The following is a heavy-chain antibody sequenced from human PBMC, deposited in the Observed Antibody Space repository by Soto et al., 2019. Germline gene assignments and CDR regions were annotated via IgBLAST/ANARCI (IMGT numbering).Heavy chain of an antibody. J-gene: IGHJ4*02. CDR2: INAGNGNT. CDR1: GYTFTSYA. Sequence: QVQLVQSGAEVKKPGASVKVSCKASGYTFTSYAMHWVRQAPGQRLEWMGWINAGNGNTKYSQKFQGRVTITRDTSESTAYRELSSLRAGDGAFFYCAKGGGTFDHWGQGTMVTVSS. CDR3: AKGGGTFDH. V-gene: IGHV1-3*01. D-gene: IGHD3-16*01.